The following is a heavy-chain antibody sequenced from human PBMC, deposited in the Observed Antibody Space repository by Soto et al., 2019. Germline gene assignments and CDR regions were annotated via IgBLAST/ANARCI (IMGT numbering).Heavy chain of an antibody. V-gene: IGHV4-59*08. CDR2: IYYSGST. CDR3: ARQASGYYYGWFDP. CDR1: GGSISSYY. D-gene: IGHD3-22*01. Sequence: ETLSLTCTVSGGSISSYYWSWIRQPPGKGLEWIGYIYYSGSTNYNPSLKSRVTISVDTSKNQFSLKLSSVAAADTAVYYCARQASGYYYGWFDPWGQGTLVTVSS. J-gene: IGHJ5*02.